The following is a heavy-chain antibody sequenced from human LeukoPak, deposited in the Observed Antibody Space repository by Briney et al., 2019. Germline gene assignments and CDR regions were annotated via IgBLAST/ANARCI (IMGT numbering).Heavy chain of an antibody. Sequence: ASVKVSCKASGYTFTSYYMHWVRQAPGQGLECLGIINPSGGSTSYAQKFQGRVTMTRDTSTSTVYMELSSLRSEDTAVYYCVRSGYDRAIVYWRQAALVSVSS. J-gene: IGHJ4*02. V-gene: IGHV1-46*01. CDR3: VRSGYDRAIVY. D-gene: IGHD5-12*01. CDR2: INPSGGST. CDR1: GYTFTSYY.